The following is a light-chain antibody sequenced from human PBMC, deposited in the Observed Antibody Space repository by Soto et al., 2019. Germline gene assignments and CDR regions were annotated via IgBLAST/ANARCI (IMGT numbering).Light chain of an antibody. CDR2: DAS. Sequence: EIVLTQSPGTLSLSPGERATLSCRASQSVSSSYLAWYQHRPGQAPRLLIYDASTRATGIPPRFSGGGSGTDFTLTISSLQPEDFAVYYCQQDYNLPITFGQGTRPENK. CDR1: QSVSSSY. J-gene: IGKJ5*01. V-gene: IGKV3D-7*01. CDR3: QQDYNLPIT.